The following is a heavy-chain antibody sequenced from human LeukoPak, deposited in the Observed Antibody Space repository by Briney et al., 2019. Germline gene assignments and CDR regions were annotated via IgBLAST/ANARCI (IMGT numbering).Heavy chain of an antibody. V-gene: IGHV3-21*01. J-gene: IGHJ4*02. D-gene: IGHD6-19*01. CDR1: GFTFSLYS. CDR3: ARDHGGGWYGDHFDY. Sequence: GGSLRLSCAASGFTFSLYSMNWVRQAPGKGLEWVSSISNNSTYKYYADSVKGRFTISRDNAKNSLYLQMNSLRAEDTAVYYCARDHGGGWYGDHFDYWGQGTLVTVSS. CDR2: ISNNSTYK.